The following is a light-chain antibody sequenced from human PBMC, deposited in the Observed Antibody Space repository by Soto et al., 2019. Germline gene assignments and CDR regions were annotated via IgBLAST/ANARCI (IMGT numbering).Light chain of an antibody. CDR2: AAS. J-gene: IGKJ2*01. CDR3: QQSHSTPYT. CDR1: RSISRY. V-gene: IGKV1-39*01. Sequence: DIQMTQAPLSLSASVGDRVTITCRASRSISRYLNWYQQIPGKAPKVLMSAASSLQSGVPSRFSGSGSGTDFTLTISDLLPEDSATYYCQQSHSTPYTFGQGTKLDI.